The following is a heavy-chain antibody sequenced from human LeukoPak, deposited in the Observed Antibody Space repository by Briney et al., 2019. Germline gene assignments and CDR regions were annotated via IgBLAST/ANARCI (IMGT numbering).Heavy chain of an antibody. CDR1: GGSFSGYY. Sequence: SETLSLTCAVYGGSFSGYYWSWIRQPPGKGLEWIGEINHSGSTNYNPSLKSRVTISVDTSKNQFSLKLSSVTAADTAVYYCARDNFDYWGRGTLVTVSS. CDR2: INHSGST. J-gene: IGHJ4*02. CDR3: ARDNFDY. V-gene: IGHV4-34*01.